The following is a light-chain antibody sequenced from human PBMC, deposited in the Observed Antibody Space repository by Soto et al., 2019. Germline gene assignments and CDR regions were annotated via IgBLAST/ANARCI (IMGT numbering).Light chain of an antibody. CDR1: PSVGTN. J-gene: IGKJ4*01. CDR3: QQYNSWPPLT. V-gene: IGKV3-15*01. Sequence: DIVMTQSPGTLSVSPGERATLSCRASPSVGTNLAWYQQRPGQAPRLLVYGASTRASGIPPRFSGSGSGTDFTLTISSLQSEDFAVYYCQQYNSWPPLTFGGGTKVDIK. CDR2: GAS.